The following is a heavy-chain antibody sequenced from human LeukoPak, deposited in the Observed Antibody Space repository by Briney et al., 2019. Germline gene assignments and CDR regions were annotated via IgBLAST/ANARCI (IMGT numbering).Heavy chain of an antibody. D-gene: IGHD1-1*01. Sequence: SETLSLTCAVSGYSISSGYYWGWIRQPPGRGLEWIGSIYHSGSTYYNPSLESRVTISVDTSKNQFSLKLSSVAAADTAVYYCAGSKSVRPYPIDYWGQGTLVTVSS. CDR1: GYSISSGYY. V-gene: IGHV4-38-2*01. CDR2: IYHSGST. J-gene: IGHJ4*02. CDR3: AGSKSVRPYPIDY.